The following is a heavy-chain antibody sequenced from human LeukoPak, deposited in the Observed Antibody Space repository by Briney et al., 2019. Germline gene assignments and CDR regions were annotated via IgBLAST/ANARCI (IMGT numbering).Heavy chain of an antibody. CDR1: GYTFTSYG. V-gene: IGHV3-23*01. Sequence: SCKASGYTFTSYGISWVRQAPGKGLEWVSAISGSGGSTYYADSVKGRFTISRDNSKNTLYLQMNSLRAEDTAVYYCAKSKPLYYDILTGYPPDVPNWSDPWGQGTLVTVSS. CDR3: AKSKPLYYDILTGYPPDVPNWSDP. J-gene: IGHJ5*02. D-gene: IGHD3-9*01. CDR2: ISGSGGST.